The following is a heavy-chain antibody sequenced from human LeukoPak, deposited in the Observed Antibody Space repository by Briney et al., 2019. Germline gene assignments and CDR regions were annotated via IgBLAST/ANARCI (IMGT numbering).Heavy chain of an antibody. CDR2: ISGDGGST. J-gene: IGHJ4*02. V-gene: IGHV3-43*02. D-gene: IGHD5-18*01. CDR1: GFTFDDYA. Sequence: PGGSLRLSCAASGFTFDDYAMHWVRQAPGKGLEWVSHISGDGGSTYYADSVKGRFTISRDNSKNSLYLQMNSLRTEDTALYYCAKGYTAMAPYYFDYWGQGTLVTVSS. CDR3: AKGYTAMAPYYFDY.